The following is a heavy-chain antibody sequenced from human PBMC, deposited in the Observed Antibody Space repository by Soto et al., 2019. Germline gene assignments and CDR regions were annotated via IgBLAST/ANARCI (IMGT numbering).Heavy chain of an antibody. Sequence: QVQLVQSGAEVKKPGSSVKVSCKASGGTFSSYTISWVRQAPGQGLEWMGRIIPILGIANYAQKFQGRVTITADKSTSTAYMELSSLRSEDTAEYYCARGDIVVVPAAMEEEYYYYMDVWGKGTTVTVSS. J-gene: IGHJ6*03. V-gene: IGHV1-69*02. CDR1: GGTFSSYT. CDR2: IIPILGIA. D-gene: IGHD2-2*01. CDR3: ARGDIVVVPAAMEEEYYYYMDV.